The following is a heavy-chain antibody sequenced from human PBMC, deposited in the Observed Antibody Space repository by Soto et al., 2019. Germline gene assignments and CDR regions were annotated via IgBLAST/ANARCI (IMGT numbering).Heavy chain of an antibody. V-gene: IGHV3-13*05. J-gene: IGHJ6*02. CDR3: ARAYTGRLPRRADYYYAMDV. D-gene: IGHD2-2*02. CDR2: IGAARDP. CDR1: GFTFSNFD. Sequence: PVGSLRLSCATSGFTFSNFDMHWVRQVPGKGLEWVSAIGAARDPYYLGSVKGRFTISRENAKNSVYLQMNDPRAGDSAVYYCARAYTGRLPRRADYYYAMDVWGQGTTVTVS.